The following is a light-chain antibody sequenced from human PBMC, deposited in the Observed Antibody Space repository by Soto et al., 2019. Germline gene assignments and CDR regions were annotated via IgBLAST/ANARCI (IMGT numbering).Light chain of an antibody. J-gene: IGKJ3*01. CDR1: QSLSSY. V-gene: IGKV3-11*01. Sequence: EIVLTQSPATLSLSPGERATLSCRASQSLSSYLAWYQQKPGQAPRLLIYDVSNSASGIPARFSGSGSGTDFTLTISSLEPEDFAVYYCQQRSNSPPFTFGPGTKVDSK. CDR2: DVS. CDR3: QQRSNSPPFT.